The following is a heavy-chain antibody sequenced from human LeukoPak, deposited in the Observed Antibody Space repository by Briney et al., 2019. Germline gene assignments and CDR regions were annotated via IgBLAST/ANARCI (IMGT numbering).Heavy chain of an antibody. CDR2: IRYHGGER. CDR3: AKDREYSYGYSDY. V-gene: IGHV3-30*02. CDR1: GFTFRSFG. D-gene: IGHD5-18*01. Sequence: SGGSLRLSCAASGFTFRSFGMHWVRQAPGKGLEWVAFIRYHGGERNYADSVKGRFTISRDNSKNTLYLQMNSLRAEDTAVYYCAKDREYSYGYSDYWGQGTLVTVSS. J-gene: IGHJ4*02.